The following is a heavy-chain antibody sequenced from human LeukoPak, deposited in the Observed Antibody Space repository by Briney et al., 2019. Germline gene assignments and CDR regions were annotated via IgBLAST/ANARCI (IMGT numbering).Heavy chain of an antibody. V-gene: IGHV3-23*01. J-gene: IGHJ4*02. Sequence: GGSLRLSCAVSQFTFSDHYMSWIRQAPGKGLEWVSAISGSGGSTYYADSVKGRFTISRDNSKNTLYLQMNSLRAEDTAVYYCAKHSYRVDSFTDYWGQGTLVTVSS. D-gene: IGHD5-12*01. CDR1: QFTFSDHY. CDR2: ISGSGGST. CDR3: AKHSYRVDSFTDY.